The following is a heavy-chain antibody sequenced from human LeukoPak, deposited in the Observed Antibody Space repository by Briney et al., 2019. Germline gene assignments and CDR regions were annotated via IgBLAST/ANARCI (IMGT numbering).Heavy chain of an antibody. V-gene: IGHV4-39*07. Sequence: SETLSLTCTVSGGSISSSSYYWGWIRQPPGKGLEWIGSIYYSGSTYYNPSLKSRVTISVDTSKNQFSLKLSSVTAADTAVYYCARVGYYDSSGYYLGYWGQGTLVTVSS. J-gene: IGHJ4*02. D-gene: IGHD3-22*01. CDR3: ARVGYYDSSGYYLGY. CDR1: GGSISSSSYY. CDR2: IYYSGST.